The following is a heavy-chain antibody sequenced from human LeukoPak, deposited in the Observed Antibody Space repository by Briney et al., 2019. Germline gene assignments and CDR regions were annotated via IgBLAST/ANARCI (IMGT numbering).Heavy chain of an antibody. CDR2: IYSGGST. Sequence: GGSLRLSCAASGFTVSSNYMSWVRQAPGKGLEWVAVIYSGGSTYYADSVKGRFTISRDNSKNTLYLQMNSLRAEDTAVYYCSLGYCSGGSCYIGLMPVDYWGQGTLVTVSS. J-gene: IGHJ4*02. CDR3: SLGYCSGGSCYIGLMPVDY. D-gene: IGHD2-15*01. V-gene: IGHV3-66*01. CDR1: GFTVSSNY.